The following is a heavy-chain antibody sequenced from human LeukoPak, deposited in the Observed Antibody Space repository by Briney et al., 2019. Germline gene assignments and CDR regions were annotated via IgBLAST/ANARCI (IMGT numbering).Heavy chain of an antibody. D-gene: IGHD6-19*01. Sequence: SETLSLTCTVSGDSISSSSYYWGWIRQPPGKGLEWIGSIYYSGSTYYNPSLKSRVTISVDTSKNQFSLKLSSVTAADTAVYYCARDIRGLVSYWGQGTLVTVSS. CDR2: IYYSGST. CDR1: GDSISSSSYY. CDR3: ARDIRGLVSY. V-gene: IGHV4-39*07. J-gene: IGHJ4*02.